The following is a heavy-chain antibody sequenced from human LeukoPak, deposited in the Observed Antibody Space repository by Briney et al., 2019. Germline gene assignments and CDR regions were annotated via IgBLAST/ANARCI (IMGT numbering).Heavy chain of an antibody. V-gene: IGHV3-21*01. CDR1: GFTFSSYW. J-gene: IGHJ4*02. CDR3: ARVGYGLFFDY. D-gene: IGHD5-18*01. CDR2: ISSSSSYI. Sequence: GGSLRLSCAASGFTFSSYWMSWVRQAPGKGLEWVSSISSSSSYIYYADSVKGRFTISRDNTKNSLYLQMNSLRAEDTAVYYCARVGYGLFFDYWGQGTLVTVSS.